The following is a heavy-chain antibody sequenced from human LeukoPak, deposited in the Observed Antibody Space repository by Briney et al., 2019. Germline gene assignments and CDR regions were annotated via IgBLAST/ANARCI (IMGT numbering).Heavy chain of an antibody. CDR2: INHSGSA. CDR1: GGSFSGYY. CDR3: ARRIMITFGGVIVPQGGYFDY. Sequence: SETLSLTCAVYGGSFSGYYWSRIRQPPGKGLEWIGEINHSGSANYNPSLKSRVTISVDTSKNQFSLKLSSVTAADTAVYYCARRIMITFGGVIVPQGGYFDYWGQGTLVTVSS. D-gene: IGHD3-16*02. V-gene: IGHV4-34*01. J-gene: IGHJ4*02.